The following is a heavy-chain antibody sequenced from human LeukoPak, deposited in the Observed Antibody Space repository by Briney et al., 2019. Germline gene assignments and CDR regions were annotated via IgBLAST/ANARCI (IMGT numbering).Heavy chain of an antibody. V-gene: IGHV3-30*18. CDR2: ISYDGSNK. CDR1: GFTVSSNY. Sequence: PGGSLRLSCAASGFTVSSNYMSWVRQAPGKGLEWVAVISYDGSNKYYADSVKGRFTISRDNSKNTLYLQMNSLRAEDTAVYYCAKVWAHTYYYDSSGSRDYWGQGTLVTVSS. J-gene: IGHJ4*02. CDR3: AKVWAHTYYYDSSGSRDY. D-gene: IGHD3-22*01.